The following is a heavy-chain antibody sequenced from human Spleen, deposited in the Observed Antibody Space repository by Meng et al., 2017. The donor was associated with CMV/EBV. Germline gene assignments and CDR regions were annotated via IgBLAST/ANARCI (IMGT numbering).Heavy chain of an antibody. CDR2: IYYSGST. CDR3: ASCGGDCYRFDY. V-gene: IGHV4-39*07. Sequence: GSLRLSCTVSGGSISSSSYYWGWIRQPPGKGLEWIGSIYYSGSTYYNPSLKSRVTISVDTSKNQFSLKLSSVTAADTAVYYCASCGGDCYRFDYWGQGTLVTVSS. D-gene: IGHD2-21*01. CDR1: GGSISSSSYY. J-gene: IGHJ4*02.